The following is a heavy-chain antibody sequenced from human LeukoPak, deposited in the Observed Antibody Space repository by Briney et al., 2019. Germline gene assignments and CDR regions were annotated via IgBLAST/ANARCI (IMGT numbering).Heavy chain of an antibody. CDR3: ARISQRVDY. Sequence: ASVKVSCKASGYTCTVYYMHWVRHAPGQGLEWRGWIKPISGGTNYAQKSQGRVSITRDTSTRTAYMGLSRLRSDDTAVYYCARISQRVDYWGQGTLVTVSS. V-gene: IGHV1-2*02. J-gene: IGHJ4*02. CDR2: IKPISGGT. CDR1: GYTCTVYY. D-gene: IGHD6-25*01.